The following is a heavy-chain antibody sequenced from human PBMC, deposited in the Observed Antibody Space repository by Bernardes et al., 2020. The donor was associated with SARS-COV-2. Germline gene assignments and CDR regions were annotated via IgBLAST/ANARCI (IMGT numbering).Heavy chain of an antibody. CDR1: GFSLSTSGVG. D-gene: IGHD3-10*01. V-gene: IGHV2-5*02. CDR2: IYWDDDK. Sequence: SGPTLVKPTQTLTLTCTFSGFSLSTSGVGVGWIRQPPGKALEWLALIYWDDDKRYSPSLKSRLTITKDTSKNQVVLTMTNMDPVDTATYYCARTYYYGSGNWFDPWGQGTLVTVSS. J-gene: IGHJ5*02. CDR3: ARTYYYGSGNWFDP.